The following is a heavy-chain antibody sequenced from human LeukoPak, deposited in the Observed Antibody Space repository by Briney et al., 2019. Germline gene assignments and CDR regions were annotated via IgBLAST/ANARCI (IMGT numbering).Heavy chain of an antibody. CDR3: AREYCSSTSCYPNYYYYMDV. CDR2: ISAYNGNT. D-gene: IGHD2-2*01. Sequence: GSVTVSCKASGYTFTRYGSSGVRQAPGQGVEGMGWISAYNGNTNYAQKLQGRVTMTTDTSTSTAYMQLRSLRSDDTAVYYCAREYCSSTSCYPNYYYYMDVWGKGTTVTISS. J-gene: IGHJ6*03. V-gene: IGHV1-18*01. CDR1: GYTFTRYG.